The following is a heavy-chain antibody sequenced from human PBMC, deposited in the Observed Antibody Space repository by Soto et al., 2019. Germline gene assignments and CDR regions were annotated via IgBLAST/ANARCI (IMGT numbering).Heavy chain of an antibody. CDR2: IFSSGTT. V-gene: IGHV4-30-4*01. J-gene: IGHJ6*04. CDR3: ARVPSPFDYYYAMDV. D-gene: IGHD3-16*01. Sequence: SETLSLTCTVSGDSISSGNKYWSWIRQPPGKGLEWIGYIFSSGTTYYNPSLKSRLTMSLDASQNQFSLKLNSLTDADTAVYFCARVPSPFDYYYAMDVWGEGTTVTVSS. CDR1: GDSISSGNKY.